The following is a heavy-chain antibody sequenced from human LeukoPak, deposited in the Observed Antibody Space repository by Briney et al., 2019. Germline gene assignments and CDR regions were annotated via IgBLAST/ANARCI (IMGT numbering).Heavy chain of an antibody. CDR2: ISGSGGST. V-gene: IGHV3-23*01. CDR1: GFTFSSYA. CDR3: AKDLLDYGDYYFGY. J-gene: IGHJ4*02. Sequence: QTGGSLRLSCAASGFTFSSYAMSWVRQAPGKGLEWVSAISGSGGSTYYADSVKGRFTISRDNSKNTLYLQMNSLRAEDTAVYYCAKDLLDYGDYYFGYWGQGTLVTVSS. D-gene: IGHD4-17*01.